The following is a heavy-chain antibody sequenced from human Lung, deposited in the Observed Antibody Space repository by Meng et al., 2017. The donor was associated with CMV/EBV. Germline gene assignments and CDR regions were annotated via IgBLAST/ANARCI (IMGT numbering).Heavy chain of an antibody. CDR3: ATPQASYSSGWYGAEDFQH. Sequence: TFSSYAMSWVRQAPGKGLEWVSAISGSGGSTYYADSVKGRFTISRDNSKNTLYLQMNSLRAEDTAVYYCATPQASYSSGWYGAEDFQHWGQGTLVTVSS. CDR2: ISGSGGST. CDR1: TFSSYA. D-gene: IGHD6-19*01. V-gene: IGHV3-23*01. J-gene: IGHJ1*01.